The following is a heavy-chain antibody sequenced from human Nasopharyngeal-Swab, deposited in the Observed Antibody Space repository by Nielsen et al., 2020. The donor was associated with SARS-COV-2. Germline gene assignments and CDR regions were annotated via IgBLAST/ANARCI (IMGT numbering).Heavy chain of an antibody. V-gene: IGHV4-4*07. CDR1: GGSISSYY. CDR3: ARDIAAAGEAYYYYGMDV. J-gene: IGHJ6*02. CDR2: IYTSWST. D-gene: IGHD6-13*01. Sequence: SETLSLTCTVSGGSISSYYWSWIRQPAGKGLEWIGRIYTSWSTNYNPSLKSRVTMSVDTSKNQFSLKLSSVTAADTAVYYCARDIAAAGEAYYYYGMDVWGQGTTVTVSS.